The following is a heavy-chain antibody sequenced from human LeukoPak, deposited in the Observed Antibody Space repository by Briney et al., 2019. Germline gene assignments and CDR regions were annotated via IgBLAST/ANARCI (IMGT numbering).Heavy chain of an antibody. Sequence: SETLSLTCTISGASISSGREYWSWIRQPVGKGLEWIGRIYTSGNTNYNPSLKSQVTISADTSKNQFSLILTSVTAADTAVYYCARRSGDIWGQGTMVTVSS. CDR2: IYTSGNT. CDR1: GASISSGREY. V-gene: IGHV4-61*02. CDR3: ARRSGDI. J-gene: IGHJ3*02.